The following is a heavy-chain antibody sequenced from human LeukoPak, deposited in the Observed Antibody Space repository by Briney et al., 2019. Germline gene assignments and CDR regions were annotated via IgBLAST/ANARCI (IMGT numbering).Heavy chain of an antibody. D-gene: IGHD3-22*01. CDR3: ARQTDSGFDY. J-gene: IGHJ4*02. CDR1: GGSISNFF. CDR2: IYISGST. Sequence: SETLSLTCTVSGGSISNFFWSWIRQPAGKGLEWIGRIYISGSTNYNPSLSNRVTMSIDTSKNQFSLKLSSVTAADTAIFYCARQTDSGFDYWGQGTLVTVSS. V-gene: IGHV4-4*07.